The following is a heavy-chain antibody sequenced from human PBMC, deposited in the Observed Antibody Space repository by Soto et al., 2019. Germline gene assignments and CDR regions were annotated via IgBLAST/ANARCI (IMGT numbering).Heavy chain of an antibody. J-gene: IGHJ6*02. V-gene: IGHV1-69*13. CDR3: ARGNGGLMWGDYYYYGMDV. CDR2: IIPIFGTA. CDR1: GGTFSSYA. Sequence: VASVKVSCKASGGTFSSYAISWVRQAPGQGLEWMGGIIPIFGTANYAQKFQGRVTITADESTSTAYMELSSLRSEDTAVYYCARGNGGLMWGDYYYYGMDVWGQGTTVTVSS. D-gene: IGHD1-1*01.